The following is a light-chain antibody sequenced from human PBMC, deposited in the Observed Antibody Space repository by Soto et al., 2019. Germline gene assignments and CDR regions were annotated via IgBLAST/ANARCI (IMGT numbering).Light chain of an antibody. CDR1: SSDVGNYNL. Sequence: QSALTQPASVSGSPGQSITISCTGTSSDVGNYNLVSWYQHDPGKAPKLLIYEGSKRPSGVSDRFSGSKSGNTASLTISGLQAEDEADYYCSSYASSSTYVFRTGTKVPVL. J-gene: IGLJ1*01. V-gene: IGLV2-23*01. CDR2: EGS. CDR3: SSYASSSTYV.